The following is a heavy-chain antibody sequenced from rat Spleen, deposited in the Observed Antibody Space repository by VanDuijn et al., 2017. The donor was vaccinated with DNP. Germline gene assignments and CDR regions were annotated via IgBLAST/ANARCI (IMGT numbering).Heavy chain of an antibody. CDR3: ARGTMMVVTPFAY. D-gene: IGHD1-12*02. Sequence: EVQLVESDGGLVQPGGFLKLSCAASGFTFSDYYMAWVRQAPAKGLEWVATISYDGDTTYYRDSVKGRFTISRDNAKNTLYLQMDSLRSEDTATYYCARGTMMVVTPFAYWGQGTPVTVSS. CDR2: ISYDGDTT. CDR1: GFTFSDYY. J-gene: IGHJ3*01. V-gene: IGHV5-29*01.